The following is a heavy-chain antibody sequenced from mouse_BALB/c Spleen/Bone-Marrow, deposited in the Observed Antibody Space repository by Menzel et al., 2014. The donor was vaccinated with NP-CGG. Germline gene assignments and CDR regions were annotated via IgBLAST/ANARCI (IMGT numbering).Heavy chain of an antibody. V-gene: IGHV1S126*01. CDR1: GYTFTNYW. CDR3: TRRDRYDYYGVDY. D-gene: IGHD2-14*01. J-gene: IGHJ4*01. CDR2: IYPSDSYS. Sequence: VQLQQSGAELVRPGASVKVSCKASGYTFTNYWINWVRQRPGQGLEWIGNIYPSDSYSNYNQKFKDKATLTVDKSSSTAYMQLSSPTSEDSAVYYCTRRDRYDYYGVDYWGQGTSVTDSS.